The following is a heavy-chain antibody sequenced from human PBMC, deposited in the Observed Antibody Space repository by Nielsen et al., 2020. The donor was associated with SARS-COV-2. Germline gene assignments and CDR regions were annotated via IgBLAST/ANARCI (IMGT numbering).Heavy chain of an antibody. J-gene: IGHJ5*02. D-gene: IGHD6-19*01. Sequence: SLKISCAASGFSFSTYWMHWVRQAPGKNLEWVSGISWNSESIGYADSVKGRFTISRDNAKKSLYLQMNSLRPEDTALYYCAKDSGTGWYNWFDLWGQGTLVTVSS. V-gene: IGHV3-9*01. CDR3: AKDSGTGWYNWFDL. CDR2: ISWNSESI. CDR1: GFSFSTYW.